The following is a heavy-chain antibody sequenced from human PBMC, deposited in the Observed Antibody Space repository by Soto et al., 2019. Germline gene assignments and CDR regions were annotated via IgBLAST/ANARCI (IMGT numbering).Heavy chain of an antibody. CDR1: GYTFTGYY. Sequence: GASVKVSCKASGYTFTGYYMHWVRQAPGQGLEWMGWINPNSGGTNYAQKFQGRVTMTRDTSISTAYMELSRLRSDDTAVYYCAREEQSIFHDAFDIWRQGTMATVSS. D-gene: IGHD6-19*01. V-gene: IGHV1-2*02. CDR3: AREEQSIFHDAFDI. J-gene: IGHJ3*02. CDR2: INPNSGGT.